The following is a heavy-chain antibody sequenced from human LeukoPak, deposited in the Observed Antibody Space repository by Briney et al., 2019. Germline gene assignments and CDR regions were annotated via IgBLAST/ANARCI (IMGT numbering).Heavy chain of an antibody. CDR1: GYTFTSYY. CDR2: INPSVGST. V-gene: IGHV1-46*01. CDR3: AIYGSGSYYAYYFDY. Sequence: SSVKVSCKASGYTFTSYYMHWVRQAPGQGLEWMGIINPSVGSTSYAQKFQGRVTMTRDTSTSTVYMELSSLRSEDTAVYYCAIYGSGSYYAYYFDYWGQGTLVTVSS. J-gene: IGHJ4*02. D-gene: IGHD3-10*01.